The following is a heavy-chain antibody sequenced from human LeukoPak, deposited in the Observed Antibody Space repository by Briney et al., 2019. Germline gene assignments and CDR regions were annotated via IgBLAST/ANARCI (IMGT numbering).Heavy chain of an antibody. D-gene: IGHD5-18*01. Sequence: GGSLRLSCAASGFTFSSYAMSWVRQAPGKGLEWVSAISGSGGSTYYADSVKGRFTISRDNSKNTLFLQMNSLRAEDTAVYYCAKGTRGYSYGTLDYWGQGTLVTVSS. CDR1: GFTFSSYA. CDR3: AKGTRGYSYGTLDY. J-gene: IGHJ4*02. CDR2: ISGSGGST. V-gene: IGHV3-23*01.